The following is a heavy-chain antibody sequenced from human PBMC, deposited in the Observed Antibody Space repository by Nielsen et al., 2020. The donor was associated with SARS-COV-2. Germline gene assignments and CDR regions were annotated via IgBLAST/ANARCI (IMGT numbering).Heavy chain of an antibody. CDR2: IYYSGST. CDR3: ARDLKSSYDSSGYNDAFDI. V-gene: IGHV4-59*01. Sequence: SETLSLTCTVSGGSISSYYWSWIRQPPGKGLEWIGYIYYSGSTSYNPSLKSRVTISVDTSKNQFSLKLSSVTAADTAVYYCARDLKSSYDSSGYNDAFDIWGQGTMVTVSS. J-gene: IGHJ3*02. D-gene: IGHD3-22*01. CDR1: GGSISSYY.